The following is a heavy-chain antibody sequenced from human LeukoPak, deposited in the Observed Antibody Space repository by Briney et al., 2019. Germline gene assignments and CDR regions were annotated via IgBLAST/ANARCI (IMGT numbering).Heavy chain of an antibody. Sequence: GGSLRLSCAASGFTFSSYSMNWVRQAPGKGLEWVSSISSSSSYIYYADSVKGRFTISRDNAKNSLYLQMNSLRAEDTAVYYCARDLYSRASRFDLWGQGTLVTVSS. CDR2: ISSSSSYI. D-gene: IGHD6-13*01. J-gene: IGHJ5*02. CDR1: GFTFSSYS. V-gene: IGHV3-21*01. CDR3: ARDLYSRASRFDL.